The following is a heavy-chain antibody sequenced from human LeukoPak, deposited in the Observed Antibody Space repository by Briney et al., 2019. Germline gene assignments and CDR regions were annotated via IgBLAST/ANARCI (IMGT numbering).Heavy chain of an antibody. CDR2: INHSGST. J-gene: IGHJ6*02. D-gene: IGHD3-22*01. CDR1: GGSFSGYY. V-gene: IGHV4-34*01. Sequence: PSETLSLTCAVYGGSFSGYYWSWIRQPPGKGLEWIGEINHSGSTNYNPSLKSRVTISVDTSKNQFSLKLSSVTAADTAVYYCASLEPPYYYDSSGPAEGMDVWGQGTTVTVS. CDR3: ASLEPPYYYDSSGPAEGMDV.